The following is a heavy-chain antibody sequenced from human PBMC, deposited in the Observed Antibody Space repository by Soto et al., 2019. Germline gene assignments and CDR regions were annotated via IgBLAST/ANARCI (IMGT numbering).Heavy chain of an antibody. V-gene: IGHV4-4*07. J-gene: IGHJ4*02. CDR3: AREGRTDDSSGRSLDY. Sequence: PSETLSLTCTVSGGSISSYYWSWIRQPAGKGLEWIGRIYTSGSTNYNPSLKSRVTMSVDTSKNQFSLKLSSVTAVDTAVYYCAREGRTDDSSGRSLDYWGQGTLVTVSS. D-gene: IGHD3-22*01. CDR1: GGSISSYY. CDR2: IYTSGST.